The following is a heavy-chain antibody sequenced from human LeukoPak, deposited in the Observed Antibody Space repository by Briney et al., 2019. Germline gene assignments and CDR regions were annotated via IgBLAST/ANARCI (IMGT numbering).Heavy chain of an antibody. CDR1: GGSISSGGYY. V-gene: IGHV4-30-2*01. J-gene: IGHJ4*02. CDR3: ARASYGDLYFDY. Sequence: SETLSLTCTVSGGSISSGGYYWSWIRQPPGKGLEWIGYIYLSGSTYYNPSLKSRVTISVDRSKNQFSLKLSSVTAADTAVYYCARASYGDLYFDYWGQGTLVTVSS. CDR2: IYLSGST. D-gene: IGHD4-17*01.